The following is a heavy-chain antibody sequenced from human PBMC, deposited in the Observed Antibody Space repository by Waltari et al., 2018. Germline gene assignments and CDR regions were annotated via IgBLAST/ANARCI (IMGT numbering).Heavy chain of an antibody. V-gene: IGHV3-7*01. Sequence: EVQLVESGGGLVQPGGSLRLSCAASGFTFSSYWMTWVRQAPGKGLEWVANIIQDGSGKYYLDSAKGRFTISRDNAKNSLYLQLNSLRAEDTAVYYCATSGARGSYLNYWGQGTLVTVSS. J-gene: IGHJ4*02. D-gene: IGHD1-26*01. CDR2: IIQDGSGK. CDR1: GFTFSSYW. CDR3: ATSGARGSYLNY.